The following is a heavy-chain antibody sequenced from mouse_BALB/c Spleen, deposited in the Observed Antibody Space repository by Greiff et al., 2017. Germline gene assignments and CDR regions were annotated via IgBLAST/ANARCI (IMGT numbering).Heavy chain of an antibody. J-gene: IGHJ1*01. D-gene: IGHD1-1*01. Sequence: EVKLVESGGGLVQPGGSRKLSCAASGFTFSSFGMHWVRQAPEKGLEWVAYISSGSSTIYYADTVKGRFTISRDNPKNTLFLQMTSLRSEDTAMYYCARIPPGGSSYDYWDFDVWGAGTTVTVSS. CDR3: ARIPPGGSSYDYWDFDV. CDR1: GFTFSSFG. V-gene: IGHV5-17*02. CDR2: ISSGSSTI.